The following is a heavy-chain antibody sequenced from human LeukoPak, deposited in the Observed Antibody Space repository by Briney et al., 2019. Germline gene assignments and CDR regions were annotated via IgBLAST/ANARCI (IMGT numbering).Heavy chain of an antibody. CDR2: INYSGST. Sequence: SETLSLTCTVSGDSLSSFYWNWIRQPPGKGLEWIAYINYSGSTNYNPSLKSRVTISIHTSKNQFSLKLSSVTAADTAVYYCAKQSPDSSGWYDFDYWGQGTLVTVSS. CDR3: AKQSPDSSGWYDFDY. CDR1: GDSLSSFY. V-gene: IGHV4-59*08. D-gene: IGHD6-19*01. J-gene: IGHJ4*02.